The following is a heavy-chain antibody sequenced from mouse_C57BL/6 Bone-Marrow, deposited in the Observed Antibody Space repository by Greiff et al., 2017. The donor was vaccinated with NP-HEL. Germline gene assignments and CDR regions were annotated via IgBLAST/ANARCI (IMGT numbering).Heavy chain of an antibody. CDR1: GFNIKNTY. Sequence: VQLKESVAELVRPGASVKLSCTASGFNIKNTYMHWVKQRPEQGLEWIGRIDPANGNTKYAPKFQGKATITADTSSNTAYLQLSSLTSEDTAIYYCASSLRRRPYYAVDYWGQGTSVTVSS. CDR2: IDPANGNT. CDR3: ASSLRRRPYYAVDY. D-gene: IGHD2-12*01. V-gene: IGHV14-3*01. J-gene: IGHJ4*01.